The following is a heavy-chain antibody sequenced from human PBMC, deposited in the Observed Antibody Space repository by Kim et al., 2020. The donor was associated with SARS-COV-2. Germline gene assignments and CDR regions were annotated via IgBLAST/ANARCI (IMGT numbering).Heavy chain of an antibody. CDR1: GFTFSSYW. J-gene: IGHJ4*02. V-gene: IGHV3-74*01. Sequence: GGSLRLSCVASGFTFSSYWMHWVRQAPGKGLVWVSRVNSDGSSTSYADSVKGRFTISRDNARNTLYLQMNSLRAEDTAVYYCASLSTGYVWDKFDYWGQGTPGTPSS. CDR3: ASLSTGYVWDKFDY. D-gene: IGHD3-16*01. CDR2: VNSDGSST.